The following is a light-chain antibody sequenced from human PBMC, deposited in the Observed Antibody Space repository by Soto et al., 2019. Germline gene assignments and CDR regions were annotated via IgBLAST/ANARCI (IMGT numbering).Light chain of an antibody. Sequence: QSVLTQPPSVSGAPGQRVTISCTGSSSNIGANYDVHWYQQRPGTAPKLLIFGNSNRPSGVPDRFSGSKSGNTASLTVSGLQTDDEADYYCSSYGGSNNFVFGTGTKVTVL. V-gene: IGLV1-40*01. CDR1: SSNIGANYD. CDR3: SSYGGSNNFV. CDR2: GNS. J-gene: IGLJ1*01.